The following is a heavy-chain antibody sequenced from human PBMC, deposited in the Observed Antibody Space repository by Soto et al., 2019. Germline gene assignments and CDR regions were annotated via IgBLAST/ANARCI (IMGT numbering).Heavy chain of an antibody. D-gene: IGHD6-19*01. CDR2: IYSSGST. V-gene: IGHV4-59*01. CDR3: ARFSGWYSAFDY. CDR1: GASINNYY. Sequence: KISETLSLTCTVSGASINNYYWSWIRQAPGKGLEWIGYIYSSGSTNYNPSLKSRVTISVDTSKSDFSLKLTSVTAADTAVYYCARFSGWYSAFDYWGQGTPVPVS. J-gene: IGHJ4*02.